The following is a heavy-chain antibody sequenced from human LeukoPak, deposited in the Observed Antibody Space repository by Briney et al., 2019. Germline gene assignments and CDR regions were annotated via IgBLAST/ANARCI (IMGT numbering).Heavy chain of an antibody. J-gene: IGHJ4*02. CDR1: GFAFSSYE. Sequence: GGSLRLSCAASGFAFSSYEMNWVRQAPGKGLEWVSYISSSGSTIYYADSVKGRFTISRDNAKNSLYLQMNSLRAEDTAVYYCARGSPLVRGVIPPPDYWGQGTLVTVSS. CDR2: ISSSGSTI. CDR3: ARGSPLVRGVIPPPDY. D-gene: IGHD3-10*01. V-gene: IGHV3-48*03.